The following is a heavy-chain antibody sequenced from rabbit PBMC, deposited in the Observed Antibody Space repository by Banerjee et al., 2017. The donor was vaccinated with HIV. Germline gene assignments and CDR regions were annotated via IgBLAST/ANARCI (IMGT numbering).Heavy chain of an antibody. CDR3: ARADASSGNYCGL. D-gene: IGHD4-1*01. Sequence: QEQLVESGGGLVQPGGTLTLTCTASGFSLSSSYFMYWVRQAPGKGLEWIACIYAGDNNLTYYANWAKGRFTVSKTSSTTVTLQMTSLTAADTATYFCARADASSGNYCGLWGQGTLVTVS. CDR1: GFSLSSSYF. J-gene: IGHJ4*01. V-gene: IGHV1S45*01. CDR2: IYAGDNNLT.